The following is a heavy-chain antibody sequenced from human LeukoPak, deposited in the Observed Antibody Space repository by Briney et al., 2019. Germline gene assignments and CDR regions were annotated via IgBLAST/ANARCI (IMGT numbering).Heavy chain of an antibody. CDR1: GYSISSGYQ. CDR3: ARDPRWLTPDCTSTSCYENYFDP. V-gene: IGHV4-38-2*02. CDR2: ILHSGSA. J-gene: IGHJ5*02. Sequence: SETLSLTCAVSGYSISSGYQWAWIRQPPGKTLEWIGSILHSGSAHYNPSLKSRVTISVDTSTNHFSLRLSSVTAADTALYYCARDPRWLTPDCTSTSCYENYFDPWGQGILVTVSS. D-gene: IGHD2-2*01.